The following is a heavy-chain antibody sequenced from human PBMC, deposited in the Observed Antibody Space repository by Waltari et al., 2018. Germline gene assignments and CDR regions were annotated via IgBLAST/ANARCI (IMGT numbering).Heavy chain of an antibody. Sequence: QVQLVESGGGVVQPGGSLRLSCAASGFTFSSYGMHWVRQAPGKGLEWVAFIRYDGSNKYYADSVKGRFTISRDNSKNTLYLQMNSLRAEDTVVYYCAKSSLIAVAGTNWFDPWGQGTLVTVSS. CDR3: AKSSLIAVAGTNWFDP. CDR1: GFTFSSYG. J-gene: IGHJ5*02. CDR2: IRYDGSNK. D-gene: IGHD6-19*01. V-gene: IGHV3-30*02.